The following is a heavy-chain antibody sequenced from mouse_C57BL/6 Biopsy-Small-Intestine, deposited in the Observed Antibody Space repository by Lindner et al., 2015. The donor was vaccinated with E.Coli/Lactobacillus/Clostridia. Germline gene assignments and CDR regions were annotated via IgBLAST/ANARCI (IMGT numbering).Heavy chain of an antibody. V-gene: IGHV1-82*01. J-gene: IGHJ4*01. CDR3: ARRNSNYDAMDY. CDR2: IYPGDGDT. D-gene: IGHD2-5*01. CDR1: GYAFSSSW. Sequence: VQLQESGPELVKPGASVKISCKASGYAFSSSWMNWVKQRPGKGLEWIGRIYPGDGDTNYNGKFKGKATLTADKSSSTAYMQLSSPTSEDSAVYFCARRNSNYDAMDYWGQGTSVTVSS.